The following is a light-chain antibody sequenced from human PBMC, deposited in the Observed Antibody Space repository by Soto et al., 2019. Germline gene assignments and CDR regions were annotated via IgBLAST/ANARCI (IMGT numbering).Light chain of an antibody. CDR1: QSISSY. J-gene: IGKJ1*01. V-gene: IGKV1-39*01. CDR3: QQSYSTPPWT. CDR2: AAS. Sequence: DIQMTQSQSSLSASVGDRVTITCRASQSISSYLNWYQQKPGKAPKLLIYAASSLQSGVPSRFSCSGSGTDFTLTISSLQPEDFATYYCQQSYSTPPWTFGQGTTVEIK.